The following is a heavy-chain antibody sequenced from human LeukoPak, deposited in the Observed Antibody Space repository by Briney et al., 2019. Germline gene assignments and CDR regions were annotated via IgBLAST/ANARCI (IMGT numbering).Heavy chain of an antibody. CDR3: ARDRSGVDSGDYYYYYYMDV. D-gene: IGHD4-17*01. CDR1: GYTFTSYG. Sequence: ASVKVSCKASGYTFTSYGISWVRQAPGQGLEWMGWISAYNGNTNYAQKLQGRVTMTTDTSTSTAYMELRSLRSDDTAVYYCARDRSGVDSGDYYYYYYMDVWGKGTTVTVSS. CDR2: ISAYNGNT. J-gene: IGHJ6*03. V-gene: IGHV1-18*01.